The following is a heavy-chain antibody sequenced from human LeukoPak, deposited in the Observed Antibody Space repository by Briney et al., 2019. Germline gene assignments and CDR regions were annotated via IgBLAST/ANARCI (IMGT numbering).Heavy chain of an antibody. V-gene: IGHV3-21*01. CDR2: ISSSSSYI. D-gene: IGHD5-12*01. CDR3: ASLLGVATVTRGYYYYGMDV. J-gene: IGHJ6*02. CDR1: GFTFSSYS. Sequence: GGSLRLSCAASGFTFSSYSMNWVRQAPGKGLEWVSSISSSSSYIYYADSVKGRFTISRDNAKNSLYLQMNSLRAEDTAVCYCASLLGVATVTRGYYYYGMDVWGQGTTVTVSS.